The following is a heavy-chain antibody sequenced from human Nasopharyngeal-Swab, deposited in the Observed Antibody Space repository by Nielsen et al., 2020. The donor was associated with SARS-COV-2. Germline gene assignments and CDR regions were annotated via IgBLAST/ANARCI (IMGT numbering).Heavy chain of an antibody. CDR3: ARESVVVAAYNAFDI. D-gene: IGHD2-15*01. Sequence: SVTVPCKASGGTFSSYAISWVRQAPGQGLEWMGGIIPIFGTANYAQKFQGRVTITADESTSTAYMELSSLRSEDTAVYYCARESVVVAAYNAFDIWGQGTMVTVSS. CDR1: GGTFSSYA. CDR2: IIPIFGTA. V-gene: IGHV1-69*13. J-gene: IGHJ3*02.